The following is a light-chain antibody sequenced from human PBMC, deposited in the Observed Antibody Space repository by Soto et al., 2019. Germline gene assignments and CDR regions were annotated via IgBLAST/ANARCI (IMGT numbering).Light chain of an antibody. J-gene: IGKJ2*01. CDR2: AAS. CDR1: QGISSY. Sequence: DIQLTQSPSFLSASVGDRVTITCRASQGISSYLAWYQQKPGKAPKLLIYAASTLQSGVPSRFSGSGSGTEFTLTISSLQPEDFAVYYCQQYDTFGQGTKLEIK. CDR3: QQYDT. V-gene: IGKV1-9*01.